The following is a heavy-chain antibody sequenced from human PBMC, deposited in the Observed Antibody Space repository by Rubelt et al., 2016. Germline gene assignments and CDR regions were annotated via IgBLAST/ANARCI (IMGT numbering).Heavy chain of an antibody. J-gene: IGHJ6*02. V-gene: IGHV4-38-2*02. Sequence: GLEWIGNINYGRNTYYNPSLQGRVTISVDTSKNQFSLNLRSLTAADTAVYYCARGGPTREDSYNYYYYGMDVWGQGTTVTVSS. CDR3: ARGGPTREDSYNYYYYGMDV. D-gene: IGHD5-12*01. CDR2: INYGRNT.